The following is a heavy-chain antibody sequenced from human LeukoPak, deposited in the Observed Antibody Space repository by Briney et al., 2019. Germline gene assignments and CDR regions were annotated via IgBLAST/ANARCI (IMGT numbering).Heavy chain of an antibody. CDR3: ARAPVTKTPPYYYYYTDV. V-gene: IGHV3-48*02. Sequence: GGSLRLSCAASGFAFSSYSMSWVRQTPEKGLEWVSFISSSGDTIYDADSVKGRFTISRDNGKDSLYLQMNSLRDGDTAVYYCARAPVTKTPPYYYYYTDVWGKGTTVTVSS. D-gene: IGHD4-17*01. CDR1: GFAFSSYS. J-gene: IGHJ6*03. CDR2: ISSSGDTI.